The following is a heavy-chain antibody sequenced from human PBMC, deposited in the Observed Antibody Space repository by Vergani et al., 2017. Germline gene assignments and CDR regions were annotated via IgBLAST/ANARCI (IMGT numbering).Heavy chain of an antibody. D-gene: IGHD6-13*01. CDR2: IKQDGSEK. J-gene: IGHJ6*02. CDR3: ARDRQLVSGPYYYYGMDV. V-gene: IGHV3-7*01. CDR1: GFTFSSYW. Sequence: EVQLVESGGGLVQPGGSLRLSCAASGFTFSSYWMSWVRQAPGKGLEWVANIKQDGSEKYYVDSVKGRFTISRDNAKNSLYLQMNSLRAEDTAVYYCARDRQLVSGPYYYYGMDVWGQGTTVTVSS.